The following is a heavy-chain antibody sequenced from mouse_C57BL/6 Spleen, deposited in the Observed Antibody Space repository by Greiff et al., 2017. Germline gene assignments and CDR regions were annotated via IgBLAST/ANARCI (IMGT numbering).Heavy chain of an antibody. V-gene: IGHV5-4*01. CDR2: ISDGGSYT. J-gene: IGHJ4*01. D-gene: IGHD2-3*01. Sequence: EVKVVESGGGLVKPGGSLKLSCAASGFTFSSYAMSWVRQTPEKRLEWVATISDGGSYTYYPDNVKGRFTISRDNAKNNLYLQMSHLKSEDTAMYYCARDRGGYYLYCAMDYWGQGTSVTVSS. CDR1: GFTFSSYA. CDR3: ARDRGGYYLYCAMDY.